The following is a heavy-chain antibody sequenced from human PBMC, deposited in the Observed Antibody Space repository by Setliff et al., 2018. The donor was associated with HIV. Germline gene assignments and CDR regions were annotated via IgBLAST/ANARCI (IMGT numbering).Heavy chain of an antibody. CDR2: ISKSGDYS. V-gene: IGHV3-11*06. CDR3: ARVPVMATITYWYFDL. J-gene: IGHJ2*01. Sequence: GGSLRLSCAASGFTFSDHYMNWVRQAPGKGLEWVSYISKSGDYSNYADSVRGRFTISRDNAKNSLYLQMNSLRAEDTTIYYCARVPVMATITYWYFDLWGRGTLVTAPQ. D-gene: IGHD5-12*01. CDR1: GFTFSDHY.